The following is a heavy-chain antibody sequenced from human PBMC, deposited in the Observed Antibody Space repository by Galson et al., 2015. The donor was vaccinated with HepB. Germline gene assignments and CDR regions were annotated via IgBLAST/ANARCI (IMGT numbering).Heavy chain of an antibody. Sequence: QSGAEVKKPGESLKISCKGSGYNFNSHWIGWVRQMPGKGLEWMGIIYPTDSDTRCSPSFQGQVTMSVDKSTSTVYLQWSSLKASDTATYYCARNGGYNFNYFYYIDVWGKGTTVTVSS. D-gene: IGHD5-24*01. CDR3: ARNGGYNFNYFYYIDV. CDR1: GYNFNSHW. V-gene: IGHV5-51*03. CDR2: IYPTDSDT. J-gene: IGHJ6*03.